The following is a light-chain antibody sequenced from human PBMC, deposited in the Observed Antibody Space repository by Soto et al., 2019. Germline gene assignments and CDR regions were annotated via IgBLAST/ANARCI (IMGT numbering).Light chain of an antibody. Sequence: QSVLTQPASVSGSPGQSITISCTGTSSDVGSYNLVSWYQQHPGKAPKLMIYEGSKRPSGVSNRFSGSKSGNTASLTISGLQAEDEADYYCCSYAGSSSYVYGTCTNVTVL. J-gene: IGLJ1*01. CDR2: EGS. CDR1: SSDVGSYNL. CDR3: CSYAGSSSYV. V-gene: IGLV2-23*01.